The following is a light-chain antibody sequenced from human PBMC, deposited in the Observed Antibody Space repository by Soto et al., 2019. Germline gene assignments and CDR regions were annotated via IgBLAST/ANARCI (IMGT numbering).Light chain of an antibody. V-gene: IGLV2-8*01. Sequence: QSVLTQPPSASGSPGQSVTISCTGTSSDVGGYNYVSWYQQHPGKAPKLMIYEVSKRPSGVPNRFSGSKSGNTASLTVSGLHAEDEADYYCSSYTSSSTLYVFGTGTKVTVL. CDR2: EVS. CDR3: SSYTSSSTLYV. CDR1: SSDVGGYNY. J-gene: IGLJ1*01.